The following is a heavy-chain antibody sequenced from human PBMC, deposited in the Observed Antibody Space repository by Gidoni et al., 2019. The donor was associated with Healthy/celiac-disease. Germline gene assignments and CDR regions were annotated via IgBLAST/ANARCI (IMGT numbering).Heavy chain of an antibody. CDR3: AREDSSSGYDY. J-gene: IGHJ4*02. V-gene: IGHV1-2*04. Sequence: QAQLVQSGAEVKQPGAPVKVYCKASGYTFTGYYMHWVRQAPGQGLEWMVWINPHSGGTNYAQKFQGWVTMTRDTSISTAYMELSRLRSDDTAVYYCAREDSSSGYDYWGQGTLVTVSS. D-gene: IGHD3-22*01. CDR1: GYTFTGYY. CDR2: INPHSGGT.